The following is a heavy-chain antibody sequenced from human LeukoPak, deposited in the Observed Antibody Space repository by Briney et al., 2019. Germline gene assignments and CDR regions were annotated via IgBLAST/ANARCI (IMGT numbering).Heavy chain of an antibody. D-gene: IGHD3-3*01. V-gene: IGHV1-18*04. CDR2: ISAYDGNT. Sequence: ASVKVSCKASGYTFTSYRISWVRQAPGQGLEWMGWISAYDGNTNYAQKLQGRVTMTTDTSTSTAYMELRSLRSDDTAVYYCARAPYYDFWSGSIYGMDVWGQGTTVTVSS. J-gene: IGHJ6*02. CDR3: ARAPYYDFWSGSIYGMDV. CDR1: GYTFTSYR.